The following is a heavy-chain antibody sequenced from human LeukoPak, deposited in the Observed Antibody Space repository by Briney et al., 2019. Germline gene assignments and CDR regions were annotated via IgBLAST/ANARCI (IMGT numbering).Heavy chain of an antibody. J-gene: IGHJ4*02. CDR2: ISSSSSSI. Sequence: GGSLRLSCAASGFTFSSYSMNWVRQAPGKGLEWVSYISSSSSSIYLADSVKGRFTISRDNAKNSLYLQMNSLRAEDTAVYYCARGSVTTFNLWGQGTLVTVSS. V-gene: IGHV3-48*04. CDR3: ARGSVTTFNL. D-gene: IGHD4-17*01. CDR1: GFTFSSYS.